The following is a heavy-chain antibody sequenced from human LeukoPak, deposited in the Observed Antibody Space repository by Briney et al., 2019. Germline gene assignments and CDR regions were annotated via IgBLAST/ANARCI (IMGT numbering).Heavy chain of an antibody. CDR3: AKDTGVVPAAIDGFDY. D-gene: IGHD2-2*01. CDR2: IYDSGST. CDR1: GGSISSYF. Sequence: SETLSLTCTVSGGSISSYFWSWIRQPPGKGLEWIGYIYDSGSTNYNPSFKSRVTISVDTPKNQFSLKLSSVTAADTALYYCAKDTGVVPAAIDGFDYWGQGTLVTVSS. J-gene: IGHJ4*02. V-gene: IGHV4-59*12.